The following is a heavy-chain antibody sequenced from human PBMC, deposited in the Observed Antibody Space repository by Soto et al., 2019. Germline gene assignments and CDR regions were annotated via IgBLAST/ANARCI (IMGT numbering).Heavy chain of an antibody. CDR2: ISADKGNT. CDR3: ARDAFDSSSNPLNWFDP. Sequence: QVQLVQSGAEVKKPGASVKVSCRASSYTFTNYGITWVRQAPGQGLEWMGWISADKGNTNYAQKFEGRITLTTDTSTSTAYMELRSLRSDDTAVYYCARDAFDSSSNPLNWFDPWGQGTLVTVSS. V-gene: IGHV1-18*01. J-gene: IGHJ5*02. D-gene: IGHD6-6*01. CDR1: SYTFTNYG.